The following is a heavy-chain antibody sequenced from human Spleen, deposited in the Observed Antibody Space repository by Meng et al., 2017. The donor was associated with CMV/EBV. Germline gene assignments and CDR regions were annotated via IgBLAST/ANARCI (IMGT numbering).Heavy chain of an antibody. D-gene: IGHD3-9*01. CDR1: GFTFSSYS. CDR3: ALTGYATSSGGFDV. CDR2: ISSSSSYI. Sequence: GESLKISCAASGFTFSSYSMNWVRQAPGKGLEWVSSISSSSSYIYYADSVKGRFTISRDNAKNSLYLQMNSLRVEDTAVYYCALTGYATSSGGFDVWGQGTMVTVSS. J-gene: IGHJ3*01. V-gene: IGHV3-21*01.